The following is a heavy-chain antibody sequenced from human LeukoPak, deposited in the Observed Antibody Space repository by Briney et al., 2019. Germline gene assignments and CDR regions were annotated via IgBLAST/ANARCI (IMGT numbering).Heavy chain of an antibody. CDR3: AKGDTVVVPAALDY. J-gene: IGHJ4*02. D-gene: IGHD2-2*01. V-gene: IGHV3-23*01. CDR2: ISGSGGST. CDR1: GFTFSNAW. Sequence: GGSLRLSCAASGFTFSNAWMSWVRQAPGKGLEWVSAISGSGGSTYYADSVKGRFTISRDNSKNTLYLQMNSLRAEDTAVYYCAKGDTVVVPAALDYWGQGTLVTVSS.